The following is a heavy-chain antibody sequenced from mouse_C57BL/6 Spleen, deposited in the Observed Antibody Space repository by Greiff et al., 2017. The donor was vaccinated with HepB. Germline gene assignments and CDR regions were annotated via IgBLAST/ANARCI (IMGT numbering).Heavy chain of an antibody. CDR1: GYTFTDYY. CDR2: INPYNGGT. Sequence: VQLQQSGPVLVKPGASVKMSCKASGYTFTDYYMNWVKQSHGKSLEWIGVINPYNGGTSYNQKFKGKATLTVDKSSSTAYMELNSLTSEDSAVYYCARYYSNYVGFSYWGQGTLVTVSA. V-gene: IGHV1-19*01. CDR3: ARYYSNYVGFSY. D-gene: IGHD2-5*01. J-gene: IGHJ3*01.